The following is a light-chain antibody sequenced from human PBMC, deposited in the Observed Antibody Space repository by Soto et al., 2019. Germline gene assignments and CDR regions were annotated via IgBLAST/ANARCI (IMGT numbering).Light chain of an antibody. CDR2: AAS. Sequence: DIQLTQSPSFLSASVGDRVTITCRASQGISSYLAWYQQKPGKAPKLLIYAASTLQSGVPSRFSGSGSGTDFTLTNSSLQPEDFATYYCQQLNSYLFTFGPGTKVDIK. V-gene: IGKV1-9*01. CDR3: QQLNSYLFT. J-gene: IGKJ3*01. CDR1: QGISSY.